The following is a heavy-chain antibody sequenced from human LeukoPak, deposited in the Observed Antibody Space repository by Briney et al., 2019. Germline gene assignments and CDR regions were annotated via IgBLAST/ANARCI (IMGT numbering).Heavy chain of an antibody. J-gene: IGHJ4*02. CDR1: GFTFSNYA. Sequence: GGSLRLSCAASGFTFSNYAMSWVRQAPGKGLEWVSTITGNGASTFYADSVKGRFTISRDNSKNTLYLQMNSLRAEDTAVYYCANRGRYYFGYWGQGALVTVSS. CDR2: ITGNGAST. CDR3: ANRGRYYFGY. D-gene: IGHD3-9*01. V-gene: IGHV3-23*01.